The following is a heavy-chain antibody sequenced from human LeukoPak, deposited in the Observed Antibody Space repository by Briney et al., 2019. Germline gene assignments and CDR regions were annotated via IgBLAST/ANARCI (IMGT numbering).Heavy chain of an antibody. Sequence: PGGSLRLSCAASGFAFSYYEMNWVRQAPGKGLEWVSYISSSGSTIYYADSVKGRFTISRDNSQNTLFLQMTSLRAEDTAVYYCAKAQGYCDFWGQGSLVIVSS. CDR3: AKAQGYCDF. D-gene: IGHD2-15*01. CDR1: GFAFSYYE. CDR2: ISSSGSTI. J-gene: IGHJ4*02. V-gene: IGHV3-48*03.